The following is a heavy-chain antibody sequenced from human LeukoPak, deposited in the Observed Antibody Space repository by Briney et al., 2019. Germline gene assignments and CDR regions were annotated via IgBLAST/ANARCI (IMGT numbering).Heavy chain of an antibody. Sequence: PGGSLRLSCAASGFTFSSYAMSWVRQAPGKGLEWVSAISGSGGSTYYADSVKGRFTIHRDNSKNTLYLQMNSLRAEDTAVYYCAKDVWFGELLKGFDYWGQGTLVTVSS. D-gene: IGHD3-10*01. J-gene: IGHJ4*02. V-gene: IGHV3-23*01. CDR2: ISGSGGST. CDR3: AKDVWFGELLKGFDY. CDR1: GFTFSSYA.